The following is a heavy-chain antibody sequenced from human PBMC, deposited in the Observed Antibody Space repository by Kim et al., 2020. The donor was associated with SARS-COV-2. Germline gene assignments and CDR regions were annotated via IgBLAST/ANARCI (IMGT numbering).Heavy chain of an antibody. CDR2: IYYSGST. V-gene: IGHV4-59*01. CDR3: ARTSGPYVDTAMVFDY. D-gene: IGHD5-18*01. J-gene: IGHJ4*02. Sequence: SETLSLTCTVSGGSISSYYWSWIRQPPGKGLEWIGYIYYSGSTNYNHSLKSRVTISVDASKNQFSLKLSSVTAADTAVYYCARTSGPYVDTAMVFDYWGQGTLVTVSS. CDR1: GGSISSYY.